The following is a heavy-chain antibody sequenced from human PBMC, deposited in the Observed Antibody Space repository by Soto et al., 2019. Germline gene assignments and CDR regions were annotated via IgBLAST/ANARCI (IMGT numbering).Heavy chain of an antibody. CDR1: GGTFGSYT. CDR3: TRQKAMPPHFFSGMVV. CDR2: IIPMFGTA. V-gene: IGHV1-69*06. D-gene: IGHD2-2*01. J-gene: IGHJ6*02. Sequence: QVHLVQSGAEVKKPGSSVKVSCTASGGTFGSYTVTWVRQAPGQGLEWMGEIIPMFGTASYAQKFQGRVTLNADKSTTTAHMELSSLSSDDSAVYFCTRQKAMPPHFFSGMVVWCQGTTVTVSS.